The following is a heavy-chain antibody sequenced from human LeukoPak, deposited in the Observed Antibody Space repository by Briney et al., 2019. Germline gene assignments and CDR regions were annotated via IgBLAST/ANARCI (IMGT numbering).Heavy chain of an antibody. CDR1: GFTFRSYR. CDR3: ARAGYCTSNSCYSPNFYYMDV. D-gene: IGHD2-2*01. V-gene: IGHV3-7*01. Sequence: PGGSLRLSCAASGFTFRSYRMSWVRQAPGKGVGWVANIKEDANEEYYVDSVRGRFIISRDNAKNSLFLQMYSLRADDMAVYYCARAGYCTSNSCYSPNFYYMDVWGKGTTVAVSS. CDR2: IKEDANEE. J-gene: IGHJ6*03.